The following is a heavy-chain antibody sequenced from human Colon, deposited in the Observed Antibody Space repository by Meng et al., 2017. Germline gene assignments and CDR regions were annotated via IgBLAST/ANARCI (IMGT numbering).Heavy chain of an antibody. CDR1: GFSFSTYW. D-gene: IGHD4-17*01. Sequence: GGSLRLSCAASGFSFSTYWMSWVRQAPGKGLEGVSSMNEGGSAKQYADSVKGRFTISRDNANNSLYRQMNSLRAEDTAVYYWGRDFTHGDYDDWFDNWGQGTLVTVSS. CDR3: GRDFTHGDYDDWFDN. V-gene: IGHV3-7*01. J-gene: IGHJ5*02. CDR2: MNEGGSAK.